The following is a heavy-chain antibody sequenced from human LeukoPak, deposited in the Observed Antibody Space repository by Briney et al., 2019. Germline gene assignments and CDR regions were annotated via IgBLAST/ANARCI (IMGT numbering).Heavy chain of an antibody. CDR3: ARLGYCSGGSCAYYYYGMDV. CDR2: ISAYNVNT. D-gene: IGHD2-15*01. CDR1: GYTFTSYG. Sequence: ASVKVSCKASGYTFTSYGISWVRQAPGQGLEWMGWISAYNVNTNYAQKLQGRVTMTTDTSTSTAYMELRSLRSDDTAVYYCARLGYCSGGSCAYYYYGMDVWGQGTTVTVSS. V-gene: IGHV1-18*01. J-gene: IGHJ6*02.